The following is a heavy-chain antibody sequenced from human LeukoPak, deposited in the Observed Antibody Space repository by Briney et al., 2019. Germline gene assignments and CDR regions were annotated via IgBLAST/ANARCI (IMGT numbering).Heavy chain of an antibody. CDR1: GYTFTGYY. CDR3: ARAGVWDYSDSSGYHNAAFDI. J-gene: IGHJ3*02. V-gene: IGHV1-2*02. Sequence: ASVKVSCKASGYTFTGYYMHWVRQAPGQGLEWMGWINPNSGGTNCAQKFQGRVTVTRDTSISTAYMDLGRLRSDDTAVYYCARAGVWDYSDSSGYHNAAFDIWGQGTMVTVSS. CDR2: INPNSGGT. D-gene: IGHD3-22*01.